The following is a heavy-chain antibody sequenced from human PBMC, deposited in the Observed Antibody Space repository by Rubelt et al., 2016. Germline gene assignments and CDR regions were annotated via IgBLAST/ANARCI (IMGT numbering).Heavy chain of an antibody. CDR2: IYYSGST. J-gene: IGHJ4*02. CDR1: GGSISSSSYY. Sequence: QLQLQESGPGLVKPSETLSLTCTVSGGSISSSSYYWGWIRQPPGKGLEWIGSIYYSGSTYYNPSLESRVTILVDTSKNQFSLKLSSVTAADTAVYYCAREGDGYKAFDYWGQGTLVTVSS. D-gene: IGHD5-24*01. V-gene: IGHV4-39*07. CDR3: AREGDGYKAFDY.